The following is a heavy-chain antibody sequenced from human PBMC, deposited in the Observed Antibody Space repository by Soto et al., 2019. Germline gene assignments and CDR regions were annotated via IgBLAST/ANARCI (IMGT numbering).Heavy chain of an antibody. J-gene: IGHJ4*01. CDR2: IHKDGHTT. D-gene: IGHD3-3*01. CDR1: GFTFGSYE. CDR3: ATPLSAYYNNY. V-gene: IGHV3-48*03. Sequence: GGSLRLSCEASGFTFGSYEMMWVRQAPGRGLEWVSYIHKDGHTTFHADSVKGRFTITRDNAKNSLYLQMNNLRAGDTALYYCATPLSAYYNNYWGQGTLLTVSS.